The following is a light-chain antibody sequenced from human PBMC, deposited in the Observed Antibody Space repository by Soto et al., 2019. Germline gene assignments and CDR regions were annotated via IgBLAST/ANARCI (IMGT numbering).Light chain of an antibody. CDR1: QSISSY. CDR2: DVS. V-gene: IGKV3-11*01. CDR3: QQRSSWPPWT. J-gene: IGKJ1*01. Sequence: VLTQFPAPLSLSPGERATLSCRASQSISSYLAWYQQKPGQAPRLLIYDVSNRATGIPARFSGSGSGTDFTLTISSLEPEDFAVYYCQQRSSWPPWTFGQGTKVDIK.